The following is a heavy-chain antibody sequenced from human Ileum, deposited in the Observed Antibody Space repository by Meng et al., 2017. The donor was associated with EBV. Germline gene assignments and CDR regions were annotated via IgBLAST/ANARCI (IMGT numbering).Heavy chain of an antibody. D-gene: IGHD2-2*01. CDR2: IYYSGST. CDR3: ARSIVVVPAAIYY. V-gene: IGHV4-39*01. Sequence: QVQESGPGLVKPSETLSLPCTFSGGSISSSSYYWGWIRQPPGKGLEWIGSIYYSGSTYYNPSLKRRVTISVDTSKNQFSLKLSSVTAADTAVYYCARSIVVVPAAIYYWGQGTLVTVSS. J-gene: IGHJ4*02. CDR1: GGSISSSSYY.